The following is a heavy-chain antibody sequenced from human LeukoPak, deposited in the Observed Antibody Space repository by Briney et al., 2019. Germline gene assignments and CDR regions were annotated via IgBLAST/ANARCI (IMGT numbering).Heavy chain of an antibody. CDR1: GFTFSSYA. CDR3: ASDSWALDY. CDR2: SSSTSSYI. Sequence: GEALRLSCAASGFTFSSYAMTWVRRAPGKGLECVSSSSSTSSYIYYAYSVKVRFTISRDHAKNSMYLKMNSLRAEDMAVYYCASDSWALDYWGQGTLVNVSS. V-gene: IGHV3-21*01. D-gene: IGHD6-13*01. J-gene: IGHJ4*02.